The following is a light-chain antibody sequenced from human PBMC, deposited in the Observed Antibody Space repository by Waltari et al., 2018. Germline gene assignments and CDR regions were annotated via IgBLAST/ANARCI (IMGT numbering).Light chain of an antibody. Sequence: DVQLTQSPSSLSASVGDRVTISCRASQNIDIYLNWYQQKPGKAPNLLIYGASNLQSGVPPRFSGSGSGTDFTLTISSLQPEDFASFYCQQTSITPRTFGQGTKLE. CDR3: QQTSITPRT. J-gene: IGKJ2*01. V-gene: IGKV1-39*01. CDR1: QNIDIY. CDR2: GAS.